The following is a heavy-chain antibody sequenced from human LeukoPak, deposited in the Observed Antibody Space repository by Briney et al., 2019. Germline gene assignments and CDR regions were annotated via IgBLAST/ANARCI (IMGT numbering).Heavy chain of an antibody. CDR3: ARDRVTIFGVVPYDY. D-gene: IGHD3-3*01. V-gene: IGHV4-61*02. J-gene: IGHJ4*02. CDR2: IYTSGST. Sequence: SQTLSLTCAVSGGSISSGSYYWSWIRQPAGKGLEWIGRIYTSGSTNYNPSLKSRVTISVDTSKNQFSLKLSSVTAADTAVYYCARDRVTIFGVVPYDYWGQGTLVTVSS. CDR1: GGSISSGSYY.